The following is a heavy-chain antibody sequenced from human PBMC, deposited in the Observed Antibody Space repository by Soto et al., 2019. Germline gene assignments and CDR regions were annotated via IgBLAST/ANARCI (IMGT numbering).Heavy chain of an antibody. CDR2: MNPNSGNT. D-gene: IGHD6-13*01. J-gene: IGHJ4*02. CDR1: GYTFTSYD. V-gene: IGHV1-8*01. CDR3: AIQLVRVGEIDY. Sequence: QVQLVQSGAEVKKPGASVKVSCKASGYTFTSYDINWVRQATGQGLEWMGWMNPNSGNTGYAEKFQGTVTMTRNTSISTAYMELSSLRSEDTAVYYCAIQLVRVGEIDYWGQGTLVTVSS.